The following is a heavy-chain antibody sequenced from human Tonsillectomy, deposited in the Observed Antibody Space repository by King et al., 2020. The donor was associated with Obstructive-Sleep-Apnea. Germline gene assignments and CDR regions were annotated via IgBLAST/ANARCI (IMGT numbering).Heavy chain of an antibody. D-gene: IGHD3-10*01. CDR2: IRYDGSNK. Sequence: QVQLQESGGGVVQPGRSLRLSCAASGFTFSSYGMHWVRQAPGKGLEWVAFIRYDGSNKYYADSVKGRFTISRDNSKNTLYLQMNSLRAEDTAVYYCAKSHFGATANLFDYWGQGPLVTVSS. CDR1: GFTFSSYG. CDR3: AKSHFGATANLFDY. V-gene: IGHV3-30*02. J-gene: IGHJ4*02.